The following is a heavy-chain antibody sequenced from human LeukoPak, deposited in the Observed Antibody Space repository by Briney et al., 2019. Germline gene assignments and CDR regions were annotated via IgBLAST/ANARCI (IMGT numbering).Heavy chain of an antibody. D-gene: IGHD6-19*01. J-gene: IGHJ4*02. CDR1: GFTFSSYA. Sequence: GGSLRLSCAASGFTFSSYAMSWVRQAPGKGLEWVSAISGSGGSTYYADSVKGRFTISRDNSKNTLYLQMNSLRAEDTAVYYCAKWDSGWFGRGYFDYWGQGTLVTVSS. V-gene: IGHV3-23*01. CDR2: ISGSGGST. CDR3: AKWDSGWFGRGYFDY.